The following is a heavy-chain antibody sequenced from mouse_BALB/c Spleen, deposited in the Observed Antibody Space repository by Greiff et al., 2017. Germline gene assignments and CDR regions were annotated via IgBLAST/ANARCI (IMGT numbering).Heavy chain of an antibody. Sequence: VQLQQPGAELVKPGASVKLSCKASGYTFTSYYMYWVKQRPGQGLEWIGGINPSNGGTNFNEKFKSKATLTVDKSSSTAYMQLSSLTSEDSAVYYCTSSTGAWFAYWGQGTLVTVSA. CDR1: GYTFTSYY. D-gene: IGHD1-1*01. V-gene: IGHV1S81*02. J-gene: IGHJ3*01. CDR2: INPSNGGT. CDR3: TSSTGAWFAY.